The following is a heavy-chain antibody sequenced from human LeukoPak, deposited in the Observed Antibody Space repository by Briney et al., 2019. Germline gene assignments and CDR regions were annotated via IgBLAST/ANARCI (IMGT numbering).Heavy chain of an antibody. Sequence: GGYLRLSCAASGFTFTSYWMHWVRQAPGKGLVWVSRIKSDESTRDYADFVKGRSTISRDNARNTVYLQINSLIAEDTAVYYCARGLRDRYGMDVWGQGTTVTVSS. CDR3: ARGLRDRYGMDV. J-gene: IGHJ6*02. D-gene: IGHD5-12*01. V-gene: IGHV3-74*01. CDR2: IKSDESTR. CDR1: GFTFTSYW.